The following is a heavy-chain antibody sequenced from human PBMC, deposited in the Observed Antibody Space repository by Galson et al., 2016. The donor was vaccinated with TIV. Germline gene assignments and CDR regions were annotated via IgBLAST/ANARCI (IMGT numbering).Heavy chain of an antibody. V-gene: IGHV3-7*01. J-gene: IGHJ4*02. CDR3: APPKEMTTLTY. CDR1: GFTFSNYW. D-gene: IGHD5-24*01. CDR2: INQYGSEK. Sequence: SLRLSCAASGFTFSNYWMSWVRQAPGKGLEWVANINQYGSEKNYVDSVKGRFTISRDNAKSSLYLQMNSLRAEDTAMYYGAPPKEMTTLTYWGQGTLVTVSS.